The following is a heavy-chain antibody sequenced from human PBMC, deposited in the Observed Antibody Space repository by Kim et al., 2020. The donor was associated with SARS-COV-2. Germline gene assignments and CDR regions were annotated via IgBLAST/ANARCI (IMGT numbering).Heavy chain of an antibody. CDR3: ARHVSGWPAHIDF. V-gene: IGHV5-51*01. CDR1: GYRFTHYW. D-gene: IGHD6-19*01. J-gene: IGHJ4*02. Sequence: GESLKISCKASGYRFTHYWIGWVRQMPGRGLEWMGVIYPGDSDTKYGPSFQGRFTISADKSLNTAYLQWSSLGASDNGIYYCARHVSGWPAHIDFWGQGTLVTDSS. CDR2: IYPGDSDT.